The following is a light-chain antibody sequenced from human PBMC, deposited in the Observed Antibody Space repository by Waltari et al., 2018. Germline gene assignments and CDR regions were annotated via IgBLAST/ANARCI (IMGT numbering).Light chain of an antibody. Sequence: EIVLTQSPGTLSLSPGERATLSCRASQRVSSSYLAWYQQKPGQAPRLLIYGASSRATGIPDRFSGSGSGTDFTLTISRLEPEDFAVYYCQQYGSSKRAWTFGQGTKVEIK. V-gene: IGKV3-20*01. CDR3: QQYGSSKRAWT. J-gene: IGKJ1*01. CDR1: QRVSSSY. CDR2: GAS.